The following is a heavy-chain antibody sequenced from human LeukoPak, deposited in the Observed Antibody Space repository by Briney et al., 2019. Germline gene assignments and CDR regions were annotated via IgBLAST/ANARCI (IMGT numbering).Heavy chain of an antibody. D-gene: IGHD4-23*01. J-gene: IGHJ6*02. CDR2: IYYSGST. CDR1: GGSISSGGYY. V-gene: IGHV4-31*03. Sequence: SETLSLTCTVSGGSISSGGYYWSWIRQHPGKGLEWIGYIYYSGSTYYNPSLKSRVTISVDTSKNQFSLKLSSVTAADTAVYYCARARSWTTVGIYYYYYYGMDVWGQGTTVTVSS. CDR3: ARARSWTTVGIYYYYYYGMDV.